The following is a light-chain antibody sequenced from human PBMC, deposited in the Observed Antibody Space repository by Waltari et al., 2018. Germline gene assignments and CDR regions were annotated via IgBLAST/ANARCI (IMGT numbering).Light chain of an antibody. CDR3: QHYESLPVT. V-gene: IGKV3-20*01. J-gene: IGKJ1*01. Sequence: CRASQSSSKYLAWYQQKPGQAPRLLIYHASSRAAGIPDRFSGSGSGTDFSLSISRLEPEDFAVYYCQHYESLPVTFGQGTKVEIK. CDR1: QSSSKY. CDR2: HAS.